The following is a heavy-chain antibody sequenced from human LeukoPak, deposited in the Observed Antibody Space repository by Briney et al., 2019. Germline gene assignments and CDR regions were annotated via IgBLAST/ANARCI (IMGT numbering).Heavy chain of an antibody. J-gene: IGHJ6*03. Sequence: PSETLSLTCTVSGGSISSYYWSWIRQPPGKGLEWSGYIYYSGSTNYNPSLKSRVTISVDTSKNQFSLKLSSVTAADTAVYYCAKGYSYGSDSYYYYMDVWGKGTTVTVSS. CDR3: AKGYSYGSDSYYYYMDV. V-gene: IGHV4-59*01. D-gene: IGHD5-18*01. CDR2: IYYSGST. CDR1: GGSISSYY.